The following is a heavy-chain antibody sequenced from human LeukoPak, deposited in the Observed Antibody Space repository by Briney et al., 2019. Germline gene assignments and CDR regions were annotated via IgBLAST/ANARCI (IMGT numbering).Heavy chain of an antibody. CDR1: GYTFTSYY. CDR2: INPSGGST. Sequence: ASVKVSCKASGYTFTSYYMHWVRQAPGQGLEWMGIINPSGGSTTYAQKFQGRVTMTRDTSTSTVYMELSSLRSEDTAVYYCARAYYHDSSDYYFPLDYWGQGTLVTVSS. D-gene: IGHD3-22*01. CDR3: ARAYYHDSSDYYFPLDY. V-gene: IGHV1-46*01. J-gene: IGHJ4*02.